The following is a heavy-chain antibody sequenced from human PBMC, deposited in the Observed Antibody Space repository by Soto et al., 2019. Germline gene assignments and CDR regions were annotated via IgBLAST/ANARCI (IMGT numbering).Heavy chain of an antibody. Sequence: GASVKVSCKASGYTFTSYDINWVRQATGQGLEWMGWMNPKDGKTVYAQKFQGRVTMTEDTSTDTAFMELSSLRSEDTAVYYCATLASVSIAAAGTGVPWLDPLGQGTLVTGSS. V-gene: IGHV1-8*01. J-gene: IGHJ5*02. CDR1: GYTFTSYD. CDR3: ATLASVSIAAAGTGVPWLDP. D-gene: IGHD6-13*01. CDR2: MNPKDGKT.